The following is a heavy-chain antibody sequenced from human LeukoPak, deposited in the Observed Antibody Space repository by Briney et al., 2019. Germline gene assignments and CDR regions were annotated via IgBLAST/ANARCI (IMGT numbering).Heavy chain of an antibody. J-gene: IGHJ4*02. D-gene: IGHD5-12*01. V-gene: IGHV4-59*01. Sequence: SETLSLTCTVSGGSISLYYWIWIRQPPGKGLEWIGYFYDTRSPKYNPSLERRVTISVDMSRNQFSLNLTSVTAADTAVYYCARGRGSLTYWDQGTLATVSS. CDR2: FYDTRSP. CDR1: GGSISLYY. CDR3: ARGRGSLTY.